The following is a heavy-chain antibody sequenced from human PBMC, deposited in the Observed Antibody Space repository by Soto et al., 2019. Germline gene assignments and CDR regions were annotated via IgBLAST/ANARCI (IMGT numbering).Heavy chain of an antibody. D-gene: IGHD3-3*01. Sequence: QVQLQQWGAGLLKPSETLSLTCAVYGGSFSGYYWSWIRQPPGKGLEWIGEINQSGSTNYNASLNRRVTKSADTSTTQFSQKFSARTAADKAVYYCARGLRFLESFSSRYYYYGMDVRGQGTTVTVSS. CDR2: INQSGST. J-gene: IGHJ6*02. CDR1: GGSFSGYY. V-gene: IGHV4-34*01. CDR3: ARGLRFLESFSSRYYYYGMDV.